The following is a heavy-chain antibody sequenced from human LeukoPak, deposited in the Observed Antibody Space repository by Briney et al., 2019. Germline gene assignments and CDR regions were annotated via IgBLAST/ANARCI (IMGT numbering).Heavy chain of an antibody. J-gene: IGHJ4*02. D-gene: IGHD6-19*01. V-gene: IGHV4-59*08. Sequence: SETLSLTCAVYGGSFGGYYWSWIRQPPGKGLEWIGYIYSSGSTNSNPSLKSRVTISVDSSKNQFSLKLTSVTAADTAVYYCARRFDTSGWVDYWGQGTLVTVSS. CDR1: GGSFGGYY. CDR2: IYSSGST. CDR3: ARRFDTSGWVDY.